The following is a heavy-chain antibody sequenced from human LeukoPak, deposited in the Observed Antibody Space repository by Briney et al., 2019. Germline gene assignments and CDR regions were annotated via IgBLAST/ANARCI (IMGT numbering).Heavy chain of an antibody. D-gene: IGHD6-13*01. CDR2: IKSKTDGGTT. CDR3: AYWSSSSWNY. Sequence: PGGSLRLSCAASGFTFSNAWMSWVRQAPGKGLEWLGRIKSKTDGGTTDYAAPVKGRFTISRDDSKNTLYLQMNSPKTEDTAVYYCAYWSSSSWNYWGQGTLVTVSS. CDR1: GFTFSNAW. J-gene: IGHJ4*02. V-gene: IGHV3-15*01.